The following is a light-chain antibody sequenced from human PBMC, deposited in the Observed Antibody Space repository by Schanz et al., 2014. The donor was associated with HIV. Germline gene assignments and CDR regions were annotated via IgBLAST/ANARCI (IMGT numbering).Light chain of an antibody. CDR3: AAWDDRLNGLV. Sequence: QSVLTQPPSVSEAPRQRVTISCSGSSSNTGNNAVNWYQQFPGKAPKALIFFDDLLASGVSGRFSASKSGTSASLAISGLQSDDEAVYYCAAWDDRLNGLVFGGGTKLTVL. CDR2: FDD. J-gene: IGLJ3*02. V-gene: IGLV1-36*01. CDR1: SSNTGNNA.